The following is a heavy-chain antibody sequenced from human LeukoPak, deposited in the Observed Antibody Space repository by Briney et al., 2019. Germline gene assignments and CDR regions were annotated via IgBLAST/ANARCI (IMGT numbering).Heavy chain of an antibody. CDR1: GYTFTSYG. CDR3: ARDYYGPGSYYNGFDY. Sequence: ASVKVSCKASGYTFTSYGISWVRQAPGQGLEWMGWISAYNGNTNYAQKLQGRVTMTTDTSTSTAYMELRSLRSDDTAVYYCARDYYGPGSYYNGFDYWGQGTLVTVSS. J-gene: IGHJ4*02. V-gene: IGHV1-18*01. D-gene: IGHD3-10*01. CDR2: ISAYNGNT.